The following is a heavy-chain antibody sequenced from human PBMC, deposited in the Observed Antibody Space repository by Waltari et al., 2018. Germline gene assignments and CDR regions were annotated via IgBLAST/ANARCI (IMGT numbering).Heavy chain of an antibody. CDR2: VDPEDGEA. Sequence: VLLLQSGAAVKKPGTTVKISCKVAAFTITTYYIHWVQEAPGKGLHWMGLVDPEDGEAIYSENFQGRVTMTADTSTDTVYMQLSSLTSDDTAIYYCATGLEDSDSASRPFDVWGQGTMVTVSS. D-gene: IGHD1-26*01. V-gene: IGHV1-69-2*01. J-gene: IGHJ3*01. CDR3: ATGLEDSDSASRPFDV. CDR1: AFTITTYY.